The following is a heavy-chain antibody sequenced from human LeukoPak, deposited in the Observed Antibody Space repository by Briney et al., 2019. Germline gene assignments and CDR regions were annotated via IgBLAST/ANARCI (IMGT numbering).Heavy chain of an antibody. CDR1: GYTFTGYY. Sequence: GASVKVSCKTSGYTFTGYYMHWVRQPPGQGLEWMGRINPNSGGTNYAQKFQGRVTMTRDTSISTAYMELSRLRSDDTAVYYCARVLVRGVISNVDYYYYMDVWGKGTTVTVSS. CDR2: INPNSGGT. J-gene: IGHJ6*03. CDR3: ARVLVRGVISNVDYYYYMDV. D-gene: IGHD3-10*01. V-gene: IGHV1-2*06.